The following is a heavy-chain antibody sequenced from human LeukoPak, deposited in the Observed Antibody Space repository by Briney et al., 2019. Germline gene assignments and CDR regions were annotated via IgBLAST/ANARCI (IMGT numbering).Heavy chain of an antibody. CDR1: GFTFSSYG. V-gene: IGHV3-30*18. CDR3: AKASTYYYHTSGYYLVD. CDR2: ISYDGSNK. D-gene: IGHD3-22*01. J-gene: IGHJ4*02. Sequence: GRSLRLSCAASGFTFSSYGMHWVRLAPGKGLEWVAVISYDGSNKYYADSVKGRFTISRDNSKNTLFLQMNSLRAEDTAVYYCAKASTYYYHTSGYYLVDWGQGTLVTVSS.